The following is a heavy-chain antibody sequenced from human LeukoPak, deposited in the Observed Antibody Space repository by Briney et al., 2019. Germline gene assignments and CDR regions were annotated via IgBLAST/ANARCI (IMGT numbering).Heavy chain of an antibody. J-gene: IGHJ4*02. D-gene: IGHD3-22*01. V-gene: IGHV1-18*01. CDR2: ISAYNGNT. CDR1: GYTFTSYG. CDR3: ARGIYYDSSGYSLLPDY. Sequence: ASVKVSCKASGYTFTSYGLSWVRQAPGQGLEWMGWISAYNGNTNYAQKLQGRVTMTTDTSTSTAYMELRSLRSDDTAVYYCARGIYYDSSGYSLLPDYWGQGTLVTVSS.